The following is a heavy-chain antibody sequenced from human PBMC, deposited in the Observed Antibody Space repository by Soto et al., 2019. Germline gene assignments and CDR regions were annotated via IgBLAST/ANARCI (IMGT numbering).Heavy chain of an antibody. D-gene: IGHD3-16*01. Sequence: PSETLSLTCTVSGGSISSGDYYWSWIRQSPGRGLEWIGYIYYSGNPYYNPSLKSRVTISVDRSKNQFFLRLRSVTAADTAVYYCARRYGGNFDYWGQGTLVTVSS. CDR1: GGSISSGDYY. V-gene: IGHV4-30-4*01. CDR3: ARRYGGNFDY. CDR2: IYYSGNP. J-gene: IGHJ4*02.